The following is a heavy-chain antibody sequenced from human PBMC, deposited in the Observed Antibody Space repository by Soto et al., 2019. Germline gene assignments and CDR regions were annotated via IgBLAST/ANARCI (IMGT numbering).Heavy chain of an antibody. CDR2: IYYSGST. J-gene: IGHJ4*02. Sequence: QVQLQESGPGLVKPSETLSLTCTVSGGSISSYYWSWIRQPPGKGLEWIGYIYYSGSTNYNPSLKSRVTISVDTSKNQFSLKLSSETAADTAVYYCARERGTVGDFDYWGQGTLVTVSS. CDR1: GGSISSYY. D-gene: IGHD3-16*01. CDR3: ARERGTVGDFDY. V-gene: IGHV4-59*01.